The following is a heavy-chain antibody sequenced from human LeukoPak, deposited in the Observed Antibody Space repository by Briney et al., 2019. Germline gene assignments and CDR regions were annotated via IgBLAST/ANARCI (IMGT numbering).Heavy chain of an antibody. CDR1: GFTFSSYS. V-gene: IGHV3-21*04. Sequence: GGSLRLSCAASGFTFSSYSMNWVRQAPGKGLEWVSSISSSSYIYYADSVKGRFTISRDNAKNSLYLQMNSLRAEDTAVYYCARARGSYSFDYWGQGTLVTVSS. J-gene: IGHJ4*02. CDR2: ISSSSYI. D-gene: IGHD1-26*01. CDR3: ARARGSYSFDY.